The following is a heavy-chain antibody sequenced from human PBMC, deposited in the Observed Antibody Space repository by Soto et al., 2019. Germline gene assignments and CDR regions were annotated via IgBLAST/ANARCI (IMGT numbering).Heavy chain of an antibody. J-gene: IGHJ6*02. Sequence: SETLSLTCTVSGGSISGGDYYWSWIRQPPGKGLEWIGYIYYSGGTYYNPSLKSRVTISVDTSKNQFSLKLSSVTAADTAVYYCARHQGRFGELLYDYGMDVWGQGTTVTVSS. CDR3: ARHQGRFGELLYDYGMDV. CDR2: IYYSGGT. V-gene: IGHV4-30-4*01. D-gene: IGHD3-10*01. CDR1: GGSISGGDYY.